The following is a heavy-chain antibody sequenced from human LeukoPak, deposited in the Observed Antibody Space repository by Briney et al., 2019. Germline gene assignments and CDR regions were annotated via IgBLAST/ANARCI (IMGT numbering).Heavy chain of an antibody. J-gene: IGHJ4*02. CDR1: GYTFTGYY. CDR2: ISPNSGGT. CDR3: ARAPRIMITFGGFLNFDY. V-gene: IGHV1-2*02. Sequence: GASVKVSCKASGYTFTGYYMHWVRQAPGQGLEWMGWISPNSGGTNYAQKFQGRVTMTRDTSISTAYMELSRLRSDDTAVYYCARAPRIMITFGGFLNFDYWGQGTLVTVSS. D-gene: IGHD3-16*01.